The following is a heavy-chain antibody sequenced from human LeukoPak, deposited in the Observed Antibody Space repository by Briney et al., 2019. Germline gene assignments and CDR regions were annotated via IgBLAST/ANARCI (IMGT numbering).Heavy chain of an antibody. D-gene: IGHD1-26*01. CDR1: GFTFSGSA. Sequence: PGGSLKLSCAASGFTFSGSAIHWVRQASGKGLEWVGRIRNKANDYATAYAASVKGRFTISRDDSKNTAYLRMNSLKTEDTAVYYCTRLAGIAAATTGIDNWGQGTLVTVSS. CDR2: IRNKANDYAT. J-gene: IGHJ4*02. CDR3: TRLAGIAAATTGIDN. V-gene: IGHV3-73*01.